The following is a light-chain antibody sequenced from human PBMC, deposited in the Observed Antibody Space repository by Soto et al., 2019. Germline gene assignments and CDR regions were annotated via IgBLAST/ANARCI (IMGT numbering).Light chain of an antibody. CDR1: QSVRHY. J-gene: IGKJ3*01. Sequence: EIVLTQSPATVSVSPGESATLSCRASQSVRHYLAWYQQKPGQAPRLLIFDASNRATGIPSRFSGSGSGTCFTLTISSLEPEDFAFYYCQQRSNSPPWTFGPGTRVDL. V-gene: IGKV3-11*01. CDR3: QQRSNSPPWT. CDR2: DAS.